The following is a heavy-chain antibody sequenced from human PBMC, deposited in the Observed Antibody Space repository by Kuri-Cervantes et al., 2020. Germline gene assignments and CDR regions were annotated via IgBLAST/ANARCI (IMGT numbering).Heavy chain of an antibody. CDR3: ARDFFQTTTVTTSFDY. CDR2: ISSSSSYI. V-gene: IGHV3-21*01. J-gene: IGHJ4*02. CDR1: GFTFSSYS. D-gene: IGHD4-17*01. Sequence: GESLKISCAASGFTFSSYSMNWVRQAPGKGLEWVSSISSSSSYIYYADSVKGRFTISRDNAKNSLYLQTNSLRAEDTAVYYCARDFFQTTTVTTSFDYWGQGTLVTVSS.